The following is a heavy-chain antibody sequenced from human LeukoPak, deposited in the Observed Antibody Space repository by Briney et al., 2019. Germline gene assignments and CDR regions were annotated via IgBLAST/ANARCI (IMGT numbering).Heavy chain of an antibody. V-gene: IGHV3-74*01. J-gene: IGHJ6*02. Sequence: GGSLRLSCAASGFSLSGYWMHWVRQAPGKGLVWVSRISPEGSGTTYADSMKGRFTISRDNSKNTLYLQMNSLRDEDAAVYHCTRVQAGRSGLMDVWGRGTTVTVSS. D-gene: IGHD2-8*02. CDR2: ISPEGSGT. CDR3: TRVQAGRSGLMDV. CDR1: GFSLSGYW.